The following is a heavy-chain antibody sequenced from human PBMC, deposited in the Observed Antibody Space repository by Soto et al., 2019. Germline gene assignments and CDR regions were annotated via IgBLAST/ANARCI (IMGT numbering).Heavy chain of an antibody. D-gene: IGHD6-13*01. V-gene: IGHV1-2*04. CDR1: GSTFTAYY. CDR3: ARDKGLAAAGRENFDY. J-gene: IGHJ4*02. CDR2: INPNSGGT. Sequence: QVQLVQSGAEVKKPGASVKVSCKAPGSTFTAYYMHWVRQAPGQGLEWMGWINPNSGGTNYAQKYQGWVTMTRDTSIRTAYMELSRLRPDDTAVYYCARDKGLAAAGRENFDYWGQGTLVTVSS.